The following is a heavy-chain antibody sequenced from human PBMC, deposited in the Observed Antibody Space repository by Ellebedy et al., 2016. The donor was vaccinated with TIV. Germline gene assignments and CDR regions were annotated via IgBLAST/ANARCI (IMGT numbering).Heavy chain of an antibody. Sequence: ASVKVSCKASGYTFTSYGISWVRQAPGQGPEWMGWISAYTGNTNYAQKFQGRVTMTTDTSTNPAYMELRSLRSDDTAVVYCARDMVQGMVARYLWFDYWGQGTLVTVSS. J-gene: IGHJ4*02. CDR2: ISAYTGNT. CDR3: ARDMVQGMVARYLWFDY. CDR1: GYTFTSYG. V-gene: IGHV1-18*01. D-gene: IGHD1-26*01.